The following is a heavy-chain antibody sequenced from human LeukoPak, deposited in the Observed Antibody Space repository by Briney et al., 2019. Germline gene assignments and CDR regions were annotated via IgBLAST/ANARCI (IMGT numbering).Heavy chain of an antibody. J-gene: IGHJ4*02. D-gene: IGHD5-18*01. V-gene: IGHV1-2*02. Sequence: AAVKVSCKASGYTFTGYYMHWVRQAPGQGLEWMGWINPNSGGTNYAQKFLGRVTMTRDTSISTAYMERSRLRSDDTAVYSCARVADTAMVPFDYWGQGSLVTVSS. CDR1: GYTFTGYY. CDR2: INPNSGGT. CDR3: ARVADTAMVPFDY.